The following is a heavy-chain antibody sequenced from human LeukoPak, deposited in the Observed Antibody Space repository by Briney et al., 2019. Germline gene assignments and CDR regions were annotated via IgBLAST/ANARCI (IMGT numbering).Heavy chain of an antibody. D-gene: IGHD6-19*01. CDR3: ARGIAVAGTGPGDY. V-gene: IGHV1-18*01. J-gene: IGHJ4*02. CDR2: ISAYNGNT. Sequence: ASVKVSCKASGYTFTSYAMHWVRQAPGQGLEWMGWISAYNGNTNYAQKLQGRVTMTTDTSTSTAYMELRSLRSDDTAVYYCARGIAVAGTGPGDYWGQGTLVTVSS. CDR1: GYTFTSYA.